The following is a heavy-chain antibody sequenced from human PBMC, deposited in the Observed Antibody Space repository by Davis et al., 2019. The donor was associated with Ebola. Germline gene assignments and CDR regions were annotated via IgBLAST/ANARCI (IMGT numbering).Heavy chain of an antibody. CDR3: AKDLASGFDSSGIEY. CDR2: SNK. V-gene: IGHV3-30*01. Sequence: SNKYYADSVKGRFTISRDNSKYTLYLQMNSLRAEDTAVYYCAKDLASGFDSSGIEYWGQGTLVTVSS. D-gene: IGHD3-22*01. J-gene: IGHJ4*02.